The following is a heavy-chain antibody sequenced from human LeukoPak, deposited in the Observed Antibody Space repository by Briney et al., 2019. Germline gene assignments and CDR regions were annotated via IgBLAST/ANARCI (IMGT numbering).Heavy chain of an antibody. J-gene: IGHJ4*02. CDR2: IWYDGSNK. V-gene: IGHV3-33*06. CDR1: GFTFSSYG. D-gene: IGHD1-1*01. CDR3: AKVWNDEDY. Sequence: GRSLRLSCAASGFTFSSYGTHWVRQAPGKGLGWVEVIWYDGSNKYYADSVKGRFTISRDNSKNTLYLQMNSLRAEDTAVYYCAKVWNDEDYWGQGTLVTVSS.